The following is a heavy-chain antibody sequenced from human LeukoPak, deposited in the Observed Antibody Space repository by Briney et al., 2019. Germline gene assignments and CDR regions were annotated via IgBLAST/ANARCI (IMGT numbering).Heavy chain of an antibody. Sequence: GASVKVSCKASGYTFTRYYIHWVRQAPGQGLEWMGIINPSGGSTSYAQKFQGRVTMTRDMSTSTVYMELSSLRSEDTAVYYCASSVDTAMVDYWGQGTLVTVSS. CDR2: INPSGGST. CDR1: GYTFTRYY. J-gene: IGHJ4*02. V-gene: IGHV1-46*01. CDR3: ASSVDTAMVDY. D-gene: IGHD5-18*01.